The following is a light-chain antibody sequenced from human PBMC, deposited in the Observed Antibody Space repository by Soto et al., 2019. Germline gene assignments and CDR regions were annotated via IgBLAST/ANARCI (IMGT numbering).Light chain of an antibody. J-gene: IGKJ2*01. CDR3: QQYGSSPPYT. V-gene: IGKV3-20*01. CDR1: QSFSSY. Sequence: EIVLTQSPATLSLSPGERGTLSCRAGQSFSSYLAWYQQKPGQAPRLLIYDASNRATGIPARFSGSGSGTDFTLTISRLEPEDFAVYYCQQYGSSPPYTFGQGTKLEIK. CDR2: DAS.